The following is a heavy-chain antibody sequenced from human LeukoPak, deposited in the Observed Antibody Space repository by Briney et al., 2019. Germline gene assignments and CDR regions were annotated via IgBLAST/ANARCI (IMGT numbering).Heavy chain of an antibody. J-gene: IGHJ4*02. Sequence: GGSLRLSCAASGFTFSSYGTHWVRQAPGKGLEWVAVIWYDGSNKYYADSVKGRFTVSRDNSKNTLYLQMNSLRAEDTAVYYCARDPTTSYYYDSSGYDPYYFDYWGQGTLVTVSS. D-gene: IGHD3-22*01. CDR2: IWYDGSNK. CDR3: ARDPTTSYYYDSSGYDPYYFDY. V-gene: IGHV3-33*01. CDR1: GFTFSSYG.